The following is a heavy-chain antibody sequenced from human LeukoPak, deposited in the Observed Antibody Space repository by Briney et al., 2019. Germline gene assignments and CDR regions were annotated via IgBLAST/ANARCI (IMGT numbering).Heavy chain of an antibody. D-gene: IGHD6-19*01. Sequence: GGSLRLSCAASGFTFSSYWMHWVRQAPGKGLEWVAFIRYDGSNKYYADSVKGRFTISRDNSKNTLYLQMNSLRAEDTAVYYCAKASLRYSSGWYKDYWGQGTLVTVSS. CDR2: IRYDGSNK. V-gene: IGHV3-30*02. CDR3: AKASLRYSSGWYKDY. CDR1: GFTFSSYW. J-gene: IGHJ4*02.